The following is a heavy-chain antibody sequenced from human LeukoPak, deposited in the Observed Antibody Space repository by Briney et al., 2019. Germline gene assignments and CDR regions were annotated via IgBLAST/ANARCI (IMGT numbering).Heavy chain of an antibody. CDR1: GYSFTSYW. D-gene: IGHD4-11*01. Sequence: GESLKISCKGSGYSFTSYWISWVRQAPGKGLEWVSVIYSGGSTYYADSVKGRFTISRDNSKNTLYLQMNSLRAEDTVVYYCARRMTTVTTNWFDPWGQGTLVTVSS. CDR3: ARRMTTVTTNWFDP. CDR2: IYSGGST. J-gene: IGHJ5*02. V-gene: IGHV3-53*01.